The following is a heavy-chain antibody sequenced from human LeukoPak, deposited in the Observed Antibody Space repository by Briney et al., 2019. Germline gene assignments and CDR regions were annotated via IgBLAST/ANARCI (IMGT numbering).Heavy chain of an antibody. V-gene: IGHV3-33*01. CDR1: GFTFSSYV. CDR2: IWYDGSNK. CDR3: AGGADSSNAFDI. J-gene: IGHJ3*02. D-gene: IGHD3-22*01. Sequence: GGSLRLSCAASGFTFSSYVMHWVRQAPGKGLEWVAVIWYDGSNKYYADSVKGRFTISRDNSKNTLYLQMNSLRAEDTAVYYCAGGADSSNAFDIWGQGTMVTVSS.